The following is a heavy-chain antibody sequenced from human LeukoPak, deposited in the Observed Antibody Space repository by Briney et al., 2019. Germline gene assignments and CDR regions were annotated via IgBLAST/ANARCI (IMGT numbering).Heavy chain of an antibody. J-gene: IGHJ5*02. D-gene: IGHD2-15*01. CDR1: GGSINSYY. V-gene: IGHV4-4*07. CDR3: ARSGYCSGGSCWWIWFDP. CDR2: IYTSGST. Sequence: PSETLSLTCTVSGGSINSYYWSWIRQPAGKGLEWIGRIYTSGSTNYNPSLKSRVTMSVDTSKSQFSLKLSSVTAADTAVYYCARSGYCSGGSCWWIWFDPWGQGTLVTVSS.